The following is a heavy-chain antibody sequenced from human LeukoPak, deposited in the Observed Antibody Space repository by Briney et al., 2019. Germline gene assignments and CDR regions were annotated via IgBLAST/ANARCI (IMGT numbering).Heavy chain of an antibody. D-gene: IGHD1-1*01. Sequence: SETLSLTCTVSGGSISSYYWSWIRQPPGKGLEWIGYIYYSGGTNYNPSLKSRVTISVDTSKNQFSLKLSSVTAADTAVYYCARDRQTSDYYYYYMDVWGKGTTVTVSS. CDR3: ARDRQTSDYYYYYMDV. V-gene: IGHV4-59*01. J-gene: IGHJ6*03. CDR1: GGSISSYY. CDR2: IYYSGGT.